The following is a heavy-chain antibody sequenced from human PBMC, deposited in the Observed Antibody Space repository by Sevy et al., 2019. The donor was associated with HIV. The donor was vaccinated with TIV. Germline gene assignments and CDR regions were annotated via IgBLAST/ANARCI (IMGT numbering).Heavy chain of an antibody. D-gene: IGHD6-13*01. CDR3: ARSIAAIGPDY. CDR1: GFSVSTNY. Sequence: GGSLRLSCAASGFSVSTNYMSWVRQAPGTGLEWVANIKQDGSMKYYVNSVKGRFTISRDNAKNSVYLQMNSLRAEDTAIYYCARSIAAIGPDYWGQGTLVTVSS. CDR2: IKQDGSMK. V-gene: IGHV3-7*01. J-gene: IGHJ4*02.